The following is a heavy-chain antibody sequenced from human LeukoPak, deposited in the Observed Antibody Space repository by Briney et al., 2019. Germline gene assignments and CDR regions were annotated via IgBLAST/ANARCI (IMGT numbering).Heavy chain of an antibody. V-gene: IGHV1-18*01. CDR1: GGTFSSYA. CDR3: AREANVGAGYYYYYMDV. CDR2: ISAYNGNT. J-gene: IGHJ6*03. Sequence: GASVKVSCKASGGTFSSYAISWVRQAPGQGLEWMGWISAYNGNTNYAQKLQGRVTMTTDTSTGTAYMELRSLRSDDTAVYYCAREANVGAGYYYYYMDVWGKGTTVTVSS. D-gene: IGHD1-26*01.